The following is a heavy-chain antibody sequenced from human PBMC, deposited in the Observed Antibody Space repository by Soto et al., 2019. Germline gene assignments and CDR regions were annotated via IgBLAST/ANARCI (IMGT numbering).Heavy chain of an antibody. CDR2: ISAYNGNT. V-gene: IGHV1-18*01. CDR3: AIYEGYSYAYDCFDP. D-gene: IGHD5-18*01. J-gene: IGHJ5*02. CDR1: GYTFTSSG. Sequence: ASVKVSCKASGYTFTSSGISWVRQAPGQGLEWMGWISAYNGNTNYAQKLQGRVTMTTDTSTSTAYMELRSLRSDDTAVYYCAIYEGYSYAYDCFDPCGQRTFLTVS.